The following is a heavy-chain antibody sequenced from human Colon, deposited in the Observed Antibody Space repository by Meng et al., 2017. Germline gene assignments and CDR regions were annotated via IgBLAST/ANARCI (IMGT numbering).Heavy chain of an antibody. V-gene: IGHV4-4*03. CDR1: AGSITPNHW. J-gene: IGHJ4*02. Sequence: QWAGPGWSKPLGTSSPPCAFSAGSITPNHWGSWVRQPPGKGLGWIGEIHPSGGTNYNPSLKSRVTMSIDNSKRQFSLNLSSVTAADTAVYYCARGGGCVNGVCGSLDYWGQGTLVTVSS. CDR2: IHPSGGT. D-gene: IGHD2-8*01. CDR3: ARGGGCVNGVCGSLDY.